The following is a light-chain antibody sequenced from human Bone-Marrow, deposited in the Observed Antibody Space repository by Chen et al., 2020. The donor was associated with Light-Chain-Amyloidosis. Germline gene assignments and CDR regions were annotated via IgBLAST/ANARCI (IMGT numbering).Light chain of an antibody. J-gene: IGKJ4*01. CDR1: RTISSNY. V-gene: IGKV3-20*01. CDR3: QQDGTSPLT. Sequence: EIVLTQSPGTLSLSPGEGANLSCRASRTISSNYLTWYQQKFGQAPRLLIYGSSIRATGIPDRFTGSGSGTEFTLTINRLEPEDFAMYYCQQDGTSPLTFGGGTKVEIK. CDR2: GSS.